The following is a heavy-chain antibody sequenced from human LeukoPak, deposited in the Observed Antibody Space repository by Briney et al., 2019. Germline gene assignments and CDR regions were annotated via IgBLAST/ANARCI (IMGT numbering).Heavy chain of an antibody. Sequence: ASVKVSCKASGYTFTSYDINWVRQATGQGLEWMGWMNPNSGNTGYAQKFQGRVTMTRNTSISTAYMELSSQRSEDTAVYYCARGIRLDYDFWSGTWGWFDPWGQGTLVTVSS. CDR2: MNPNSGNT. CDR1: GYTFTSYD. D-gene: IGHD3-3*01. J-gene: IGHJ5*02. V-gene: IGHV1-8*01. CDR3: ARGIRLDYDFWSGTWGWFDP.